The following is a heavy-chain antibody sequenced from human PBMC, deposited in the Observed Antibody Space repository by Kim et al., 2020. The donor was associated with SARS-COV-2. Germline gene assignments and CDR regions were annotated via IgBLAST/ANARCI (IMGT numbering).Heavy chain of an antibody. J-gene: IGHJ5*02. Sequence: PSFQGHVTISADKSISTAYLQWSSLKASDTAMYYCARLEGRMVTGRWFDPWGQGTLVTVSS. CDR3: ARLEGRMVTGRWFDP. D-gene: IGHD2-21*02. V-gene: IGHV5-10-1*01.